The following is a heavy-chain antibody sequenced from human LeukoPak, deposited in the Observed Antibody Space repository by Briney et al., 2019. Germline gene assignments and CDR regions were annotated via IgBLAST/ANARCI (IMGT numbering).Heavy chain of an antibody. CDR2: TNIDGSTS. CDR3: ARAPMVRANVVDY. J-gene: IGHJ4*02. V-gene: IGHV3-74*01. CDR1: GFTFRNYW. Sequence: PGGSLRLSCAASGFTFRNYWMHWVRQAPGKGLVWVSRTNIDGSTSTYADSVQGRFSISRDNAKNTQYLQMNSLRAEDTAVYYCARAPMVRANVVDYWGQGTLVTVSS. D-gene: IGHD4/OR15-4a*01.